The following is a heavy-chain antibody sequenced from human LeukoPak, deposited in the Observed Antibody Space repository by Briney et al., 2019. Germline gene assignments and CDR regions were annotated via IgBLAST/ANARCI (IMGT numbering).Heavy chain of an antibody. V-gene: IGHV4-61*02. D-gene: IGHD3-10*01. Sequence: SQTLSPTCTVSAGSISSGTYYWSWIRQPAGKGLEWIGRIYTSGSTNYNPSLKSRVTISVDRSKNQFSLKLSSVTAADTAVYYCARYITMVRGVKRGFDYWGQGTLVTVSS. CDR1: AGSISSGTYY. CDR3: ARYITMVRGVKRGFDY. CDR2: IYTSGST. J-gene: IGHJ4*02.